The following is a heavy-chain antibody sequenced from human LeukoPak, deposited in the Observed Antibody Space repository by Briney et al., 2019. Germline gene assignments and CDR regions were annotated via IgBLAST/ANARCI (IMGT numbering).Heavy chain of an antibody. CDR3: ATSGGGAVAGLWYFDL. J-gene: IGHJ2*01. Sequence: GASVKVSCKAYGYIFTSYYMHWFRQAPGQGLEWLGIINPSGGSTTYVQKYQGRVTMTRDTSTSTVYMELSSLRSEDTAVYYCATSGGGAVAGLWYFDLWGRGTLVTVAS. CDR1: GYIFTSYY. V-gene: IGHV1-46*01. CDR2: INPSGGST. D-gene: IGHD6-19*01.